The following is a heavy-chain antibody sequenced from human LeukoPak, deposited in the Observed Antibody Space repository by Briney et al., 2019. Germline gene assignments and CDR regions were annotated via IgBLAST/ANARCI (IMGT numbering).Heavy chain of an antibody. CDR3: ARLAHEADSNYYYYMDV. CDR2: IYTSGSI. V-gene: IGHV4-4*09. Sequence: SETLSLTCTVSGGSISSYYWSWIRQPPGKGLEWIGYIYTSGSINYNPSLKSRVTISVDTSKNQFSLKLSSVTAADTAVYYCARLAHEADSNYYYYMDVWGKGTTVTVSS. CDR1: GGSISSYY. D-gene: IGHD2-21*01. J-gene: IGHJ6*03.